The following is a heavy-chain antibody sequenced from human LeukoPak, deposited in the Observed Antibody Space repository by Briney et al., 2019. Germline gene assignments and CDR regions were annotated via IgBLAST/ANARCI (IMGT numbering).Heavy chain of an antibody. V-gene: IGHV3-48*03. CDR1: GFTFSSYE. CDR2: ISSSGSTI. D-gene: IGHD2-15*01. CDR3: ARGDCSGGSCYLGYYYYYMDV. Sequence: GGSLRLSCAASGFTFSSYEMNWVRQAPGKGLEWVSYISSSGSTIYYADSVKGRFTISRDNAKNSLYLQMNSLRAEDTAVYYCARGDCSGGSCYLGYYYYYMDVWGKGTTVTISS. J-gene: IGHJ6*03.